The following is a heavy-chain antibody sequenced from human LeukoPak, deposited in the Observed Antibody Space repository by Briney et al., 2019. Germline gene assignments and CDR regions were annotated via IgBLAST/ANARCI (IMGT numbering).Heavy chain of an antibody. Sequence: KPSETLSLTCTVSGGSISSYYWSWIRQPPGKGLEWIGYIYYSGSTNYNPSLKSRVTISVDTSKNQFSLKLSSVTAADTAVYYCARDGRTDSWIDPWGQGTLVTVSS. D-gene: IGHD4-11*01. V-gene: IGHV4-59*12. CDR3: ARDGRTDSWIDP. CDR1: GGSISSYY. J-gene: IGHJ5*02. CDR2: IYYSGST.